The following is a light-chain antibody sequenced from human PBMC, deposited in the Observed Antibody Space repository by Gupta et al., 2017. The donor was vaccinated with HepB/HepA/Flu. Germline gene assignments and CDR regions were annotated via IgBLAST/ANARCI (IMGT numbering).Light chain of an antibody. J-gene: IGLJ2*01. Sequence: SVLIQSPSASGTLGQRVSISCSGRNSNIGSNAVGWYKQFPGTAPKLLTYNIPQRPSGVPDRFSGSPSGSSASLAFRGLQSDDEASYYCAAWDDSLNGPVFGGVTKLTVL. V-gene: IGLV1-44*01. CDR2: NIP. CDR3: AAWDDSLNGPV. CDR1: NSNIGSNA.